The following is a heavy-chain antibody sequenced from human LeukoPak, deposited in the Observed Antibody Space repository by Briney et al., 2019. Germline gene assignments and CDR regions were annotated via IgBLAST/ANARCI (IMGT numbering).Heavy chain of an antibody. CDR1: GGSISSSSYY. CDR3: ARYSTTGTILDAFDI. D-gene: IGHD1-1*01. Sequence: PSETLSLTCTVSGGSISSSSYYWGWIRQPPGKDLEWIESIFYSGNTYYNPSLKSRVTISVDTSKNQFSLKLSSVTAADTAVYYCARYSTTGTILDAFDIWGQGTMVTVSS. J-gene: IGHJ3*02. CDR2: IFYSGNT. V-gene: IGHV4-39*01.